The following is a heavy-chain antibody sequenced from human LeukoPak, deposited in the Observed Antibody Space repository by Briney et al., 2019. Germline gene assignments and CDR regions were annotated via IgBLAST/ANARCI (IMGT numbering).Heavy chain of an antibody. J-gene: IGHJ6*02. CDR3: AREDIVVVPAAPNRYYYGMDV. CDR1: GFTVSSNY. V-gene: IGHV3-66*01. D-gene: IGHD2-2*01. Sequence: PGGSLRLSCAASGFTVSSNYMSWVRQAPGKGLEWASVIYSGGSTYYADSVKGRFTISRDNSKNTLYLQMNSLRAEDTAVYYCAREDIVVVPAAPNRYYYGMDVWGQGTTVTVSS. CDR2: IYSGGST.